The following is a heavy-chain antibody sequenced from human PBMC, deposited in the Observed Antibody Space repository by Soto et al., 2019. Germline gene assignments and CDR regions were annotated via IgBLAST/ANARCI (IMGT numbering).Heavy chain of an antibody. CDR3: ARIGGILTGYDAFDI. V-gene: IGHV4-30-2*01. D-gene: IGHD3-9*01. CDR2: MYHSGST. Sequence: SETLSLTCAVSGGSISSGGYSWSWIRQPPGKGLEWIGYMYHSGSTYYNPSLKSRVTISIDRSKNQFSLKLSSVTAADTAVYYCARIGGILTGYDAFDIWGQGTMVTVSS. J-gene: IGHJ3*02. CDR1: GGSISSGGYS.